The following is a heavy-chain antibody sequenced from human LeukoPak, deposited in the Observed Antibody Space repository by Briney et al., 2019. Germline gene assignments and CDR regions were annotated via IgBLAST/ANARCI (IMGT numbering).Heavy chain of an antibody. D-gene: IGHD3-10*01. CDR2: INHSGST. CDR3: ARVAETSSGRAMVRGVMVDY. Sequence: PSETLSLTCAVYGGSFSGYYWSWIRQPPGKGLEWIGEINHSGSTNYNPSLKSRVTISVDTSKNQFSLKLSSVTAADTAVYYCARVAETSSGRAMVRGVMVDYWGQGTLVTVSS. V-gene: IGHV4-34*01. CDR1: GGSFSGYY. J-gene: IGHJ4*02.